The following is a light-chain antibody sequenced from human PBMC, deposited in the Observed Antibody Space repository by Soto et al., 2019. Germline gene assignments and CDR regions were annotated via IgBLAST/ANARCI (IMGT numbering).Light chain of an antibody. CDR3: QKYNRAPRT. Sequence: DIQMTQSPSSLSASIGDRVTITCRASQDISNFLAWYQQKPGKAPKVLIYAASSLHSGAPSRFSGSGSGTEFTLTISSLQPEDVATYYCQKYNRAPRTFGQGTEVEIK. V-gene: IGKV1-27*01. CDR2: AAS. J-gene: IGKJ1*01. CDR1: QDISNF.